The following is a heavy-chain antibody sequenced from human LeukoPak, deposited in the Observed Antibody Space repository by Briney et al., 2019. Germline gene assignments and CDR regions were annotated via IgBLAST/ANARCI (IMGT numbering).Heavy chain of an antibody. CDR2: TSYSEGT. D-gene: IGHD1-26*01. J-gene: IGHJ4*02. CDR3: ATADWESFYLDS. Sequence: SETLSLTCTVSGGSVSRGGYYWNWIRQHPGKGLEWIGFTSYSEGTYYNPSLMSRITISVGRSQNQFSLKMRDVTAADTAVYFCATADWESFYLDSWGQGALVAVSS. V-gene: IGHV4-31*03. CDR1: GGSVSRGGYY.